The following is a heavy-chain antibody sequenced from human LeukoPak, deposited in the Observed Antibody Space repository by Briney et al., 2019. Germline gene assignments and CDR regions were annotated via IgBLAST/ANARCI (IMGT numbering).Heavy chain of an antibody. J-gene: IGHJ3*02. D-gene: IGHD3-9*01. CDR1: GFTFSSYG. CDR3: ARDTYDILTGYYKWAFDI. CDR2: ISFDGSNK. Sequence: PGGSLRLSCAASGFTFSSYGMHWVRQAPGKGLEWVAVISFDGSNKYYADSVKGRFTISRDNSKNTLYLQMNSLRAEDTAVYYCARDTYDILTGYYKWAFDIWGQGTMVTVSS. V-gene: IGHV3-30*03.